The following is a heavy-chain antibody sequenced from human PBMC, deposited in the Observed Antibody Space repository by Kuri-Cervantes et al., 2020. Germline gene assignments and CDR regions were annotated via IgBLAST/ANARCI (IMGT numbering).Heavy chain of an antibody. CDR2: IYPGGSET. V-gene: IGHV5-51*01. Sequence: GSLRLSCKTSGYIFSNYWIGWVRQMPGKGLEWMGIIYPGGSETRYSPSFQGQVTISADKSISTAFLQWSSLKASDTAIYYCARQRFFDYWGQGTLVTVSS. CDR1: GYIFSNYW. J-gene: IGHJ4*02. CDR3: ARQRFFDY.